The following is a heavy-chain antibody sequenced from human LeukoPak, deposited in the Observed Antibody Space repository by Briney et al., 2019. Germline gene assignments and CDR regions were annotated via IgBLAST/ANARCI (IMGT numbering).Heavy chain of an antibody. J-gene: IGHJ4*02. D-gene: IGHD4-23*01. Sequence: GGSLRLSCAASGFTFSIYAMSWVRQAPGTGLEWVSGISGSGIGGNTYHADSVKGRFTISRDNSKNTLYLQMNSLRAGDTAVYYCANFHKHPNPLMTTVVKGGFDYWGQGTLVTVSS. CDR3: ANFHKHPNPLMTTVVKGGFDY. CDR2: ISGSGIGGNT. V-gene: IGHV3-23*01. CDR1: GFTFSIYA.